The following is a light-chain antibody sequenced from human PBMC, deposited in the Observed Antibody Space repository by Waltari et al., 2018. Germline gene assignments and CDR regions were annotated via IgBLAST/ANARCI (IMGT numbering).Light chain of an antibody. J-gene: IGLJ3*02. V-gene: IGLV4-69*01. Sequence: QLVLTQSPSASAPLGASVKLTCTLSSGHITNVIAWHQQQPRQGPRFLLKVNSDGSHRKGDGIPYRFSGSGSGPERYLTISSLQSEDEADDYCETGGHGTWVFGGGTKLTVL. CDR1: SGHITNV. CDR3: ETGGHGTWV. CDR2: VNSDGSH.